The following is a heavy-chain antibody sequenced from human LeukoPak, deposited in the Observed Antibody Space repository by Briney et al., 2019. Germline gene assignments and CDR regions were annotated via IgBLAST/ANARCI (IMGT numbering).Heavy chain of an antibody. V-gene: IGHV4-61*08. CDR3: AREYSGFDY. J-gene: IGHJ4*02. CDR2: IYYSGST. Sequence: SSETLSLTCTVSGDPISSHSDYKWTWIRQPPGKGLEWIGYIYYSGSTNYNPSLKSRVTISVDTSKNQFSLKLTSVTAADTAVYFCAREYSGFDYWGQGTLVTVSS. D-gene: IGHD5-12*01. CDR1: GDPISSHSDY.